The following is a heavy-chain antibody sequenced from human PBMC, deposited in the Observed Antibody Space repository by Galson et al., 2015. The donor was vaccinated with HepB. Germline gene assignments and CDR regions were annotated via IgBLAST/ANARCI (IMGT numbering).Heavy chain of an antibody. CDR2: IKEDESQK. CDR3: ARARGWYFDWLDFDL. CDR1: GFIFSRYW. D-gene: IGHD3-9*01. J-gene: IGHJ2*01. Sequence: SLRLSCAASGFIFSRYWMSWVRQAPGKGLEWVANIKEDESQKNYVDSIKGRFTISRDNAKNSLYLQMDSLRADDTAVYYCARARGWYFDWLDFDLWGRGTLVTVSS. V-gene: IGHV3-7*01.